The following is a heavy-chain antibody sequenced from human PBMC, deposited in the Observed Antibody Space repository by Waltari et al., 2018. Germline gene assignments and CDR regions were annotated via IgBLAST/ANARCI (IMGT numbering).Heavy chain of an antibody. CDR2: IFWDNDI. V-gene: IGHV2-5*02. CDR1: GFPLTTSGMA. Sequence: QITLKESGPTLVKPTQTLTLTCTFSGFPLTTSGMAVGWIRQPPGKALEWLALIFWDNDIRYSPSLRSRLTITKDTSRNQVVLTVSNMDPVDTGTYYCAHGLWSGTFSLDYWGQGTLVTVSS. CDR3: AHGLWSGTFSLDY. D-gene: IGHD3-3*01. J-gene: IGHJ4*02.